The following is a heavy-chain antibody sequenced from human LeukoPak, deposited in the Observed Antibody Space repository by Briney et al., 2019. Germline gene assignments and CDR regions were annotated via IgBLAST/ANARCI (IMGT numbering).Heavy chain of an antibody. J-gene: IGHJ4*02. Sequence: SETLSLTCTVSGGSVSSYYWSWIRQPPGKGLEWIGYIYYSGSTNYNPSLKSRVTISVDTSKNQFSLKLSSVTAADTAVYYCASAYDFWSGYYPFDYWGQGTLVTVSS. D-gene: IGHD3-3*01. V-gene: IGHV4-59*02. CDR1: GGSVSSYY. CDR2: IYYSGST. CDR3: ASAYDFWSGYYPFDY.